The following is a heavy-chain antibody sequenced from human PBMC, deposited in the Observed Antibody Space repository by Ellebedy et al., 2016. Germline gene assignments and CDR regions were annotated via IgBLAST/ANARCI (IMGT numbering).Heavy chain of an antibody. V-gene: IGHV4-39*01. CDR3: ARGIVLRNNYNWFDP. CDR2: IYYSGST. Sequence: SETLSLTXTVSGGSISSSSDYWAWIRQPPGKGLEWFGSIYYSGSTYYNPSLKSRVTISADTSMNQFSLKLSSVTAADTAVYYCARGIVLRNNYNWFDPWGQGTLVTVSS. J-gene: IGHJ5*02. CDR1: GGSISSSSDY. D-gene: IGHD3-3*01.